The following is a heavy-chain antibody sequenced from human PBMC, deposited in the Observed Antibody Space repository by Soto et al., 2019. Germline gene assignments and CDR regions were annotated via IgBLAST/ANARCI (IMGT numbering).Heavy chain of an antibody. CDR1: GYSFTSYW. J-gene: IGHJ4*02. V-gene: IGHV5-51*01. D-gene: IGHD3-10*01. Sequence: PGESLKISCXGSGYSFTSYWIGWVRQMPGKGLEWMGIIYPGDSNTKYSPSFQGQVTISADKSISTAYVQWSSLKASDTAMYYCARQMYYGSGSYYKVPPDYWGQGTLVTVSS. CDR3: ARQMYYGSGSYYKVPPDY. CDR2: IYPGDSNT.